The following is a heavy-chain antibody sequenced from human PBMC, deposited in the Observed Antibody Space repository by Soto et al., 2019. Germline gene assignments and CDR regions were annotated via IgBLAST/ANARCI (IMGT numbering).Heavy chain of an antibody. CDR2: INYNGDST. V-gene: IGHV3-64D*06. CDR1: GFTFRTYA. D-gene: IGHD6-6*01. J-gene: IGHJ4*02. Sequence: WGSLRLSCSATGFTFRTYAMHWVRQAPGKGLEYVSAINYNGDSTYYTDSVKGRFTISRDNSKNTLYLQMSSLRAEDTAVYYCVKDRGLYSSSSGLDYWGQGTLVTVSS. CDR3: VKDRGLYSSSSGLDY.